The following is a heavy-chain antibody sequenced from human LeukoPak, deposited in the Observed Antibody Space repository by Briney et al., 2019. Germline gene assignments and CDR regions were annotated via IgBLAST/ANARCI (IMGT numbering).Heavy chain of an antibody. D-gene: IGHD5-12*01. CDR1: GYRLTGYY. J-gene: IGHJ4*02. V-gene: IGHV1-2*02. CDR3: ARGGYSGYESTDY. CDR2: INANTGGT. Sequence: ASVKVSCKASGYRLTGYYMHWVRQAPGQGLEWVGWINANTGGTNYAQKFQGRVTMTRGTSISTAYMELSRLRSDDTAMYYCARGGYSGYESTDYWGQGTLVTVSS.